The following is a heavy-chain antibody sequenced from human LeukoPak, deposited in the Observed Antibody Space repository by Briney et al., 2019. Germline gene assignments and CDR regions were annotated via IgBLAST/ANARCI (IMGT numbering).Heavy chain of an antibody. D-gene: IGHD3-10*01. CDR3: AGARADTYYGSGSSL. Sequence: GGSLRLSCAASGFTFSSYSMNWVRQAPGKGLEWVSSISSSSSYIYYADSVKGRFTISRDNAKNSLYLQMNSLRAEDTAVYYCAGARADTYYGSGSSLWDQGTLVTVSS. J-gene: IGHJ4*02. CDR1: GFTFSSYS. V-gene: IGHV3-21*01. CDR2: ISSSSSYI.